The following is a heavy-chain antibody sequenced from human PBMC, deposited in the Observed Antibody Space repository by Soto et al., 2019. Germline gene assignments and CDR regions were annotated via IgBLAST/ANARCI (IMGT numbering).Heavy chain of an antibody. D-gene: IGHD3-22*01. CDR2: INVNSGST. V-gene: IGHV1-3*01. Sequence: ASVKVSCKASGYTFTSYTMHWVRQAPGQRLEWMGWINVNSGSTNYAQKFQGWVTISRDNAKNTLYLQMNSLRAEDTAVYYCARDRSAYYDSSGYPGAFDYWGQGTLVTVSS. J-gene: IGHJ4*02. CDR1: GYTFTSYT. CDR3: ARDRSAYYDSSGYPGAFDY.